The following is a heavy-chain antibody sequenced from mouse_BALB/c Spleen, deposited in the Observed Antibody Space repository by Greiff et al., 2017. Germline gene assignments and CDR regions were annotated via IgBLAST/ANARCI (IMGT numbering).Heavy chain of an antibody. CDR2: IDPENGDT. D-gene: IGHD2-4*01. V-gene: IGHV14-4*02. CDR1: GFNIKDYY. Sequence: EVQLQQSGAELVRPGASVKLSCTASGFNIKDYYMHWVKQRPEQGLEWIGWIDPENGDTEYAPKFQGKATMTADTSSNTAYLQLSSLTSEDTAVYYCNALSTRITTRAMDYWGQGTSVTVSS. J-gene: IGHJ4*01. CDR3: NALSTRITTRAMDY.